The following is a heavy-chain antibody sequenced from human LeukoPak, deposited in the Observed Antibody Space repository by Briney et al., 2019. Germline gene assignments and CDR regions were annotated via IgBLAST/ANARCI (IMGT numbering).Heavy chain of an antibody. V-gene: IGHV3-33*01. CDR2: IWYDGSNK. CDR1: GFTFSSYG. J-gene: IGHJ4*02. D-gene: IGHD2-2*01. Sequence: GSLRLSCAASGFTFSSYGMHWVRQAPGKGLGWVAVIWYDGSNKYYADSVKGRFTISRDNSKNTLYLQMNSLRAEDTAVYYCARDQDIVVVPAAPDYWGQGTLVTVSS. CDR3: ARDQDIVVVPAAPDY.